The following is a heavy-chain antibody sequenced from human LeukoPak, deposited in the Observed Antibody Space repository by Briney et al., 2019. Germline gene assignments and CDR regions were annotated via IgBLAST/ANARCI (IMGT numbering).Heavy chain of an antibody. D-gene: IGHD2-15*01. Sequence: GGSLRLSCGASGFSFSSYGMHWVRQAPGKGLEWVAVISYDGSNKYYADSVKGRFTISRDNSKNTLYLQMNSLRAEDTAVYYCAKPYCSGYSCYYYGMDVWGQGTTVTVSS. CDR1: GFSFSSYG. CDR3: AKPYCSGYSCYYYGMDV. CDR2: ISYDGSNK. J-gene: IGHJ6*02. V-gene: IGHV3-30*18.